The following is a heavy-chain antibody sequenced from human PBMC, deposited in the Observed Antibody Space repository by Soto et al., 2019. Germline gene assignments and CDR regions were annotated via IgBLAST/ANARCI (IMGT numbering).Heavy chain of an antibody. CDR1: GFTFTSFA. CDR3: AKGHARVTAQNFDS. V-gene: IGHV3-23*01. J-gene: IGHJ4*02. D-gene: IGHD2-21*02. CDR2: ISGTGSTT. Sequence: GGSLRLSCAASGFTFTSFAISWVRQAPGTGLEWVASISGTGSTTYYGDSVTGRFTVSRDNSKNMVYLQMKSLRPEDTAVYFCAKGHARVTAQNFDSWGQGTRVTVSS.